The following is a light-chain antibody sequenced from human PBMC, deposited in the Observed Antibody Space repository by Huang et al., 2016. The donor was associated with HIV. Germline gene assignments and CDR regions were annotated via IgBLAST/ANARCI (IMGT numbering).Light chain of an antibody. CDR1: QSVNNK. J-gene: IGKJ1*01. V-gene: IGKV3-15*01. CDR2: DAS. Sequence: EVVMTQSPVTLSVSPGERATLSCRASQSVNNKLAWFQQKPGQAPRLLIHDASIRATGIPDRFSGSGSGTEFTLTISSLQSEDFAVYYCQQYNNCPPWTFGQGTKVEIK. CDR3: QQYNNCPPWT.